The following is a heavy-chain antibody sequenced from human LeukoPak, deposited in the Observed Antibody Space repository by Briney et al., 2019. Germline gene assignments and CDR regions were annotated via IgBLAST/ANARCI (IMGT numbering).Heavy chain of an antibody. V-gene: IGHV3-23*01. D-gene: IGHD2-15*01. CDR2: ISGSGGST. CDR1: GFTFSSYA. CDR3: AKDVESDIVVVVAAAFDI. Sequence: GGSLRLSCAASGFTFSSYAMSWVRQAPGKGLEWVSAISGSGGSTYYADSVKGRFTISRDNSKNTLYLQMNSLRAEDTAVYYSAKDVESDIVVVVAAAFDIWGQGTMVTVSS. J-gene: IGHJ3*02.